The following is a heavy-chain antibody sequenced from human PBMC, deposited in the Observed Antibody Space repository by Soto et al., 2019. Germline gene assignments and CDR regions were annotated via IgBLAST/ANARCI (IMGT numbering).Heavy chain of an antibody. D-gene: IGHD3-22*01. CDR1: GYIFTSYG. Sequence: ASVKVSCKASGYIFTSYGISWVRQAPGQGLEWMGWINTDNGNTKYAQKFEGRVTMTRDRSTATAYMELRSLRSDDTAVYYCARVGLTMIVVPFGVRWGQRTQVTVSS. V-gene: IGHV1-18*04. J-gene: IGHJ4*02. CDR2: INTDNGNT. CDR3: ARVGLTMIVVPFGVR.